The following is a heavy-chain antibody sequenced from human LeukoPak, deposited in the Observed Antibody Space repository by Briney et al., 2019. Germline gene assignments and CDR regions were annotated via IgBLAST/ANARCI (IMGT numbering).Heavy chain of an antibody. CDR3: ARGHCSGGTCYVDY. CDR2: INPNSGGT. J-gene: IGHJ4*02. Sequence: ASVKVSCKASGYTFTGYYMHWVRQAPGQGLEWMGWINPNSGGTNYAQKFQGWVTTTRDTSISTAYMELSRLRSDDTAVYYCARGHCSGGTCYVDYWGQGTLVTVSS. CDR1: GYTFTGYY. V-gene: IGHV1-2*04. D-gene: IGHD2-15*01.